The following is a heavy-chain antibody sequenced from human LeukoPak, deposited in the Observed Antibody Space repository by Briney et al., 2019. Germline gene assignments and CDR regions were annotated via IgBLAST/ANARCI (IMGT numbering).Heavy chain of an antibody. CDR1: GFTFSSYW. CDR3: ARGGSSGWSYFDY. J-gene: IGHJ4*02. CDR2: INSDSSST. Sequence: GGSLRLSCAASGFTFSSYWMHWVRQAPGKGLVWVSRINSDSSSTTYADSVKGRFTISRDNAKNTLYLQMNSLRAEDTAVYYCARGGSSGWSYFDYWGQGTLVTVSS. V-gene: IGHV3-74*01. D-gene: IGHD6-19*01.